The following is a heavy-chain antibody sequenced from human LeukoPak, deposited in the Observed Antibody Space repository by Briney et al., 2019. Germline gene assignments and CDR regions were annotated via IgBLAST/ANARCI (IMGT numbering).Heavy chain of an antibody. V-gene: IGHV3-48*04. CDR1: GFTFSSYS. CDR3: ARENSGSHLDY. CDR2: ISNSATTV. Sequence: GGSLRLSCAASGFTFSSYSMNWVRQAPGKGLEWVSYISNSATTVYYADSVQGRFTISRDNAKNSLYLQMNSLRAEDSAIYYCARENSGSHLDYWGQGTLVTVSS. J-gene: IGHJ4*02. D-gene: IGHD1-26*01.